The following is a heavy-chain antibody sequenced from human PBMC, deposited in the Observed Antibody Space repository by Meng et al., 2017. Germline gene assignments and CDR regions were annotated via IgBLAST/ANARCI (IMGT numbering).Heavy chain of an antibody. CDR1: GGSISSGSYY. Sequence: SETLSLTCTVSGGSISSGSYYWSWIRQPAGKGLEWIGRIYTSGSTNYNPSLKSRVTISVDTSKNQFSLKLSSETAADTAVYYCARDGWLDDYYYYGMDVWGQGTTVTVSS. V-gene: IGHV4-61*02. D-gene: IGHD5-12*01. CDR2: IYTSGST. J-gene: IGHJ6*02. CDR3: ARDGWLDDYYYYGMDV.